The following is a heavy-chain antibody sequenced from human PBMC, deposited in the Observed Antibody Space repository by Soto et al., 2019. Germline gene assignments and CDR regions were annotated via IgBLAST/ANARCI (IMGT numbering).Heavy chain of an antibody. V-gene: IGHV3-7*03. CDR2: IKQDGSEK. D-gene: IGHD3-22*01. CDR3: ARGYYYYDSSGYYYLDY. Sequence: EGSLRLSCAASGFTFSSYWMSWVRQAPGKGLEWVANIKQDGSEKYYVDSVKGRFTISRDNAKNSLYLQMNSLRAEDTAVYYCARGYYYYDSSGYYYLDYWGQGTLVTVSS. J-gene: IGHJ4*02. CDR1: GFTFSSYW.